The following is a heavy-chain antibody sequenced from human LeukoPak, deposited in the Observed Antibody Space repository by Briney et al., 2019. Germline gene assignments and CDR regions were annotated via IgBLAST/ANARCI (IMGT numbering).Heavy chain of an antibody. CDR3: ARQAVAGTLDY. CDR1: GYSFTTYW. J-gene: IGHJ4*02. CDR2: IYVDDSDT. D-gene: IGHD6-19*01. V-gene: IGHV5-51*01. Sequence: GESLKISCKGFGYSFTTYWIGWVRQMPRKGLEWMGIIYVDDSDTRYSPSFQGQVTFSADKSINTAYLQWSSLKASDTAMYYCARQAVAGTLDYWGPGTPVTVSS.